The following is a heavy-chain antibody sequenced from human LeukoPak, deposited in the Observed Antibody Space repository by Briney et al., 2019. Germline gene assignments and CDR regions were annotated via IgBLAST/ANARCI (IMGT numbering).Heavy chain of an antibody. CDR2: INPNSGGT. CDR1: GYTFTGYY. D-gene: IGHD2-2*01. CDR3: ARDVGCSSTSCPSDYGMDV. Sequence: ASVTVSFTASGYTFTGYYMHWVRQAPGQGLEWMGWINPNSGGTNYAQKFQGWVTMTRDTSISTAYMELSRLRSDDTAVYYCARDVGCSSTSCPSDYGMDVGGQGTTVTVSS. J-gene: IGHJ6*02. V-gene: IGHV1-2*04.